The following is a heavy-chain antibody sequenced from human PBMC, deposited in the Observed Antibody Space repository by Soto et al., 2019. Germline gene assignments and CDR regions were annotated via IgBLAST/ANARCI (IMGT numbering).Heavy chain of an antibody. CDR3: ARDRSGGSCYYDY. CDR1: GGSISSGDYY. CDR2: MYNSGST. D-gene: IGHD2-15*01. V-gene: IGHV4-31*03. J-gene: IGHJ4*02. Sequence: QVQLQESGPGLVKPSQTLSLTCTVSGGSISSGDYYWNWIRLHPGMGLEWIGYMYNSGSTYYNTSLKSRVTISVDTSKNQFSLKLSSVTAADTAVYYCARDRSGGSCYYDYWDQGTLVTVSS.